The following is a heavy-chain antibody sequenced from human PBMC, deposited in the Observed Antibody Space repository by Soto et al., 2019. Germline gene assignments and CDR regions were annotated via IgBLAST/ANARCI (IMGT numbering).Heavy chain of an antibody. CDR2: ISYDGSNK. CDR3: ARGLTGTTRRGDY. CDR1: GFTFSSYA. V-gene: IGHV3-30-3*01. Sequence: QVQLVESGGGVVQPGRSLRLSCAASGFTFSSYAMHWVRQAPGKGLEWVAVISYDGSNKYYPDSVKGRFTISRDNSKNTLYLQMNSLRAEDTAVYYCARGLTGTTRRGDYWGQGTLVTVSS. D-gene: IGHD1-20*01. J-gene: IGHJ4*02.